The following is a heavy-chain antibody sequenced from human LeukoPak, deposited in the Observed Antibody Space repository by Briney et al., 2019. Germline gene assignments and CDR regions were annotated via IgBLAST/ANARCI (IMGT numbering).Heavy chain of an antibody. V-gene: IGHV3-21*01. J-gene: IGHJ4*02. D-gene: IGHD5-18*01. CDR2: ISSSSSSI. CDR1: GFTFNSYS. Sequence: GGSLRLSCAASGFTFNSYSMNWVRQAPGKGLEWVSSISSSSSSIYYADSVKGRFTISRDNAKNSLYLQLNSLRAEDTAVYYCARASGDIVETATMGSYWGQGTLVTVSS. CDR3: ARASGDIVETATMGSY.